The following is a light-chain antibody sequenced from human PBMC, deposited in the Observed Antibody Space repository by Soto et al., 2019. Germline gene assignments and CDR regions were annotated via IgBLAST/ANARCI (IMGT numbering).Light chain of an antibody. V-gene: IGKV3-11*01. CDR3: QQRSNWWT. CDR2: DAS. CDR1: QSVSSY. J-gene: IGKJ1*01. Sequence: EIVLTQSPATLSLSPGERATLSCRASQSVSSYLAWYQQKPGQAPRLLIYDASNRATGIPARFSGSGSGTDFTITISSLEPEDFAVYYCQQRSNWWTFGQGTK.